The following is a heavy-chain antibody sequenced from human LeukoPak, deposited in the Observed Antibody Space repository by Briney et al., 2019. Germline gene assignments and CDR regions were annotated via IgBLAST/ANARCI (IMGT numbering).Heavy chain of an antibody. CDR2: ISSSSSYI. CDR3: ARERGGNDPCLNY. Sequence: GGSLRLSCAASGFTFSSYSMNWVRQAPGKGLEWVSSISSSSSYIYYADSVKGRFTISRDNAKNSLYLQMNSLRAEDTAVYYCARERGGNDPCLNYWGQGTLVTVSS. D-gene: IGHD1-1*01. J-gene: IGHJ4*02. V-gene: IGHV3-21*04. CDR1: GFTFSSYS.